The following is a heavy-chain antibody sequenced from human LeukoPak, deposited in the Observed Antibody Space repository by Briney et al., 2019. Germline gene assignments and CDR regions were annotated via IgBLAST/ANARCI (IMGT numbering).Heavy chain of an antibody. CDR3: ARGVSYSSGWYYFDL. Sequence: SETLSLTCVVSGGSISSNSYYWGWIRQPPGKGLEWIGTIYYSGTTYYNPSLKSRLTTSPDTSKNHFSLKLSSVTAADTAVYYCARGVSYSSGWYYFDLWGQGTLVTVSS. CDR2: IYYSGTT. D-gene: IGHD6-19*01. CDR1: GGSISSNSYY. V-gene: IGHV4-39*02. J-gene: IGHJ4*02.